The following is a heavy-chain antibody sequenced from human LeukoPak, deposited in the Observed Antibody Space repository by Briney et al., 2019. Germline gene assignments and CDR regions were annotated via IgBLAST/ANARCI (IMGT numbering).Heavy chain of an antibody. CDR1: GDSINNNNYY. D-gene: IGHD3-22*01. CDR2: IYYNGRT. CDR3: ARGREYYYDSSGYWRFDP. Sequence: SETLSLTCTVSGDSINNNNYYWGWIRQPPGKGLEWIGNIYYNGRTYYSPSLKSRGTISVDTSNNQFSLRLSSVTAADTAVYYCARGREYYYDSSGYWRFDPWGQGTLVTVSS. J-gene: IGHJ5*02. V-gene: IGHV4-39*02.